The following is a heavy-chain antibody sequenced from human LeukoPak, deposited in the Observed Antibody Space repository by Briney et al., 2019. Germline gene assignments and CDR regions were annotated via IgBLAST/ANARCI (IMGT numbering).Heavy chain of an antibody. CDR3: AKDRYSSSWYPQYYFDY. Sequence: GGSLRLSCAASGFTVSSNYMSWVRQAPGKGLEWVSVIYSGGSTYYADSVKGRFTISRDNSKNTLYLQMNSLRAEDTAVYYCAKDRYSSSWYPQYYFDYWGQGTLVTVSS. J-gene: IGHJ4*02. CDR1: GFTVSSNY. D-gene: IGHD6-13*01. CDR2: IYSGGST. V-gene: IGHV3-53*01.